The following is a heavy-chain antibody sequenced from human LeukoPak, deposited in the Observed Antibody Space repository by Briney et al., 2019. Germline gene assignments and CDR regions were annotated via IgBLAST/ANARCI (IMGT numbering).Heavy chain of an antibody. D-gene: IGHD7-27*01. CDR2: IYTSGST. CDR3: ARTSLGPYYYYMDV. V-gene: IGHV4-4*07. CDR1: GVSMSSYY. Sequence: SETLSLTCTVSGVSMSSYYWSWIRQPAGKGLEWIGSIYTSGSTNYNPSLKSRVTISVDKSKNQFSLKLSSVTAADTAVYYCARTSLGPYYYYMDVWGKGTTVTVSS. J-gene: IGHJ6*03.